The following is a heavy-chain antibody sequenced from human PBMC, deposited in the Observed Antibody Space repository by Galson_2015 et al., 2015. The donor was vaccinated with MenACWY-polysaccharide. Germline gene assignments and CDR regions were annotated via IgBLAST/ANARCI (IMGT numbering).Heavy chain of an antibody. J-gene: IGHJ4*02. Sequence: SLRLSCAASGFIFSNYWMHWVRQAPGKGQVWVSRINTDGSVTSYADSVKGRFTIPRDNAKNRLLLQMNSLSVDDTAVYYCAKDQRWNLPDYWGQGILVTVSS. V-gene: IGHV3-74*01. CDR2: INTDGSVT. CDR3: AKDQRWNLPDY. D-gene: IGHD1-7*01. CDR1: GFIFSNYW.